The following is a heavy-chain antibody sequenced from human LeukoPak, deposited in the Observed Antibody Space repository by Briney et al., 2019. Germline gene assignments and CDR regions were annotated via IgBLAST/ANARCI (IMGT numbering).Heavy chain of an antibody. CDR1: GFAFSRQD. CDR2: ISDSGDRT. V-gene: IGHV3-23*01. Sequence: GGYLRLSCAASGFAFSRQDMGWDRQAPGKGLEWVPAISDSGDRTYYVDSVKGRFTISRDNSKNTLYLQMNSLRADDTAVYYCAKDARRSSGWYFFDHWGQGTRVTVSS. D-gene: IGHD6-19*01. J-gene: IGHJ4*02. CDR3: AKDARRSSGWYFFDH.